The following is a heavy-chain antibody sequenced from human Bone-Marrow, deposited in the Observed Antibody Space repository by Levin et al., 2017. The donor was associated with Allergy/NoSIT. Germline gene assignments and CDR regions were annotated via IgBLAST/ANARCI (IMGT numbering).Heavy chain of an antibody. CDR3: ATSPTSGY. CDR1: GFTVSNNY. J-gene: IGHJ4*02. CDR2: IYSGGNT. V-gene: IGHV3-53*01. Sequence: AGESLKISCAASGFTVSNNYMSWVRQAPGKGLEGVSIIYSGGNTYYTDSVKGRFTISRDSSKNTLYLQMNSLRAEDTAVYYCATSPTSGYWGQGTLVTVSS.